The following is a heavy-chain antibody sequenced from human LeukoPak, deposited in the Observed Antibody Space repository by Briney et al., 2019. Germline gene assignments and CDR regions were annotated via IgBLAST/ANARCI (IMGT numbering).Heavy chain of an antibody. J-gene: IGHJ6*02. V-gene: IGHV4-59*01. D-gene: IGHD2-2*01. CDR1: GGSITDYY. CDR2: DYYSGSS. CDR3: ARVLRYCSSTSCWENYYGMDV. Sequence: PSETLSLTCTVSGGSITDYYWGWIRQPPGKGLEWIGYDYYSGSSNYNPSLKSRVTISVDTSKNQFSLKMSSVTAADTAVYYCARVLRYCSSTSCWENYYGMDVWGQGTTVTVSS.